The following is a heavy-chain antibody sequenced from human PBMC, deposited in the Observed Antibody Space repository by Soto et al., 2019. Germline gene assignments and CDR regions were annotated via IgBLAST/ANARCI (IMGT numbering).Heavy chain of an antibody. J-gene: IGHJ2*01. CDR2: IFHSGST. V-gene: IGHV4-30-2*01. CDR3: ARESRSSRYDGGVYSQYWYFDL. D-gene: IGHD3-22*01. CDR1: GGSISSGASS. Sequence: SETLSLTCDVSGGSISSGASSWSWIRQPPGKGLEWIGYIFHSGSTYYNPSLKSRVTISADRSKNHFSLKLDSVTAADTAVYFCARESRSSRYDGGVYSQYWYFDLWGRGTLVTVSS.